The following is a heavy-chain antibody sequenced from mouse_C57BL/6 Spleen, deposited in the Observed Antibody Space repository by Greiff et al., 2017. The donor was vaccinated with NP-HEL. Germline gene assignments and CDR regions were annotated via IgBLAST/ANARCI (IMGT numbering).Heavy chain of an antibody. D-gene: IGHD1-1*01. Sequence: VKLQQPGAELVRPGSSVKLSCKASGYTFTSYWMHWVKQRPIQGLEWIGNIDPSDSETHYNQKFKDKATLTVYKSSSTAYMQLSSLTSEDSAVYYCARDATVVAPYYAMDYWGQGTSVTVSS. CDR1: GYTFTSYW. J-gene: IGHJ4*01. V-gene: IGHV1-52*01. CDR3: ARDATVVAPYYAMDY. CDR2: IDPSDSET.